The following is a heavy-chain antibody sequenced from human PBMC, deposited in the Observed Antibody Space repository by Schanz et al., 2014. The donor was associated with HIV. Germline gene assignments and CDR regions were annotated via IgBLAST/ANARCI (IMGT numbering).Heavy chain of an antibody. CDR2: ISWNSGSI. J-gene: IGHJ6*02. CDR3: AKDIGRDVGYGSDV. D-gene: IGHD1-26*01. V-gene: IGHV3-9*01. Sequence: EVQLVESGGGLVQPGRSLRLSCAVSGFTFDDYAMHWVRQAPGKGLEWVSGISWNSGSIGYADSVKGRFTISRDNAKNSLHLQMNSLRAEDTALYYCAKDIGRDVGYGSDVWGQGTTVTVSS. CDR1: GFTFDDYA.